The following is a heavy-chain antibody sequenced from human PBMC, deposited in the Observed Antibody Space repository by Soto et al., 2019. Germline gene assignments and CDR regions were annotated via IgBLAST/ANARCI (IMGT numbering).Heavy chain of an antibody. Sequence: QVQLVQSGAEVENPGASVKVSCKASGYTFSNFGINWVRQAPGQGLEWLGWITPYNGNANYAQKHQDRLTITTDTSTNTAYLQLRSLSSDDTAVYFCARARMYSGAHHDYWGQGTLVTVSS. J-gene: IGHJ4*02. D-gene: IGHD1-26*01. CDR1: GYTFSNFG. V-gene: IGHV1-18*04. CDR2: ITPYNGNA. CDR3: ARARMYSGAHHDY.